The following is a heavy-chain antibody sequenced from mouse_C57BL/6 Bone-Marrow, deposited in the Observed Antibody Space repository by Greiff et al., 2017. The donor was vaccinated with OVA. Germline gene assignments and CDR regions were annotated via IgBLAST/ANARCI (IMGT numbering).Heavy chain of an antibody. Sequence: EVQLQQSGPELVKPGASVKISCKASGYTFTDYYMNWVKQSHGKSLEWIGDINPNNGGTSYNQKFKGKATLTVDKSSSTAYMELRSLTSEDSAVYYCARHGTAQSYFDYWGQGTTLTVSS. V-gene: IGHV1-26*01. J-gene: IGHJ2*01. CDR2: INPNNGGT. D-gene: IGHD3-2*02. CDR3: ARHGTAQSYFDY. CDR1: GYTFTDYY.